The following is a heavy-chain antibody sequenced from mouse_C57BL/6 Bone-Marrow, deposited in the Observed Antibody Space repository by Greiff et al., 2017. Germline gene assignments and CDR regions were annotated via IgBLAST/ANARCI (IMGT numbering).Heavy chain of an antibody. Sequence: QVQLKQPGAELVKPGASVKLSCKASGYTFTSYWMHWVKQRPGQGLEWIGMIHPNSGSTNYNEKFKSKATLTVDKSSSTAYMQLSSLTSEDSAVYYCARGDYDYDESWFAYWGQGTLVTVSA. D-gene: IGHD2-4*01. CDR3: ARGDYDYDESWFAY. V-gene: IGHV1-64*01. CDR2: IHPNSGST. CDR1: GYTFTSYW. J-gene: IGHJ3*01.